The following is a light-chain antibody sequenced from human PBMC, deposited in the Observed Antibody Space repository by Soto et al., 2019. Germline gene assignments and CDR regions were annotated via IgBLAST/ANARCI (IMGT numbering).Light chain of an antibody. V-gene: IGLV1-44*01. Sequence: QSVRTQPPSASGTPGQRVTISCSGSNSNIGSNTVNWYQQLPGTAPKLLIYSNSQRPSGVPDRFSGSKSGTSASLAISGLHSEDEADYYCAAWDDSLNAYVFGTGTKVTVL. CDR2: SNS. CDR1: NSNIGSNT. J-gene: IGLJ1*01. CDR3: AAWDDSLNAYV.